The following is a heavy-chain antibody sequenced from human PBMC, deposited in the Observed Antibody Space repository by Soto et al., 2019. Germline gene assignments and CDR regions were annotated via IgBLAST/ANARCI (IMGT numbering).Heavy chain of an antibody. D-gene: IGHD6-6*01. CDR2: IYYNGST. CDR1: GGSISSYY. V-gene: IGHV4-59*01. CDR3: ARVRQLVLNFDY. J-gene: IGHJ4*02. Sequence: ASETLSLTCTVSGGSISSYYWSWIRQPPGKGLEWIGYIYYNGSTNYNPSLKSRVTISVDTSKNQFSLKLSSVTAADTAVYYCARVRQLVLNFDYWGQGTLVTVSS.